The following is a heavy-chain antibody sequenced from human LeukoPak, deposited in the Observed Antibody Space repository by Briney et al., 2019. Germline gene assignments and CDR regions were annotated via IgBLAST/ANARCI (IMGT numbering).Heavy chain of an antibody. V-gene: IGHV3-7*01. CDR1: GFTFSSYW. CDR3: ARWVCSSTSCYYFDY. CDR2: IKQDGSDK. J-gene: IGHJ4*02. Sequence: GGSLRLSCAASGFTFSSYWMAWVRQAPGKGLEWVANIKQDGSDKYYVDSVKGRFTISRDNAKNSLYLQMNSLRAEDTAVYYCARWVCSSTSCYYFDYWGQGALVIVSS. D-gene: IGHD2-2*01.